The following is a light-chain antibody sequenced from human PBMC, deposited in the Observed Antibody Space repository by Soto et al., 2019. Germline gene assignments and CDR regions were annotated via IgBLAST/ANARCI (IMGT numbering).Light chain of an antibody. J-gene: IGLJ2*01. Sequence: QAVVTQPPSVSGAPRQRVTISCTGSSSNIGAGYDVHWYQQLPGRAPKLLIYGTTNRPSGVPDRFSGSKSGTSASLAITGLQAEDEADYYCLSFDSSLSVVFGGGTKLTVL. V-gene: IGLV1-40*01. CDR3: LSFDSSLSVV. CDR2: GTT. CDR1: SSNIGAGYD.